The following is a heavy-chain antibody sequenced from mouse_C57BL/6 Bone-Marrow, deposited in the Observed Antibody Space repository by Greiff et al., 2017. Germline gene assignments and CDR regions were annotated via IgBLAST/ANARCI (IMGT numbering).Heavy chain of an antibody. V-gene: IGHV5-9*01. CDR1: GFTFSSYT. CDR2: ISGGGGNT. Sequence: EVQLLESGGGLVKPGGSLKISCAASGFTFSSYTMSWVRQTPEKRLEWVATISGGGGNTYYPDSVKGRVTISRDNAKNTLYLQMSSLRSEDTALYYCAPDPLVAYWGQGTLVTVSA. CDR3: APDPLVAY. J-gene: IGHJ3*01.